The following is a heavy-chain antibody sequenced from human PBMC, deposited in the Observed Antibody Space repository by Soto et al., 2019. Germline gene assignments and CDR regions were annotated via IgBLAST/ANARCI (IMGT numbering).Heavy chain of an antibody. V-gene: IGHV4-34*01. CDR3: ASDDLFYGRPY. CDR1: GGSFSGYY. J-gene: IGHJ4*02. CDR2: INHSGST. D-gene: IGHD3-10*01. Sequence: PSETLSLTCAVYGGSFSGYYWSWIRQPPGKGLEWIGEINHSGSTNYNPSLKSRVTISVDTSKNQFSLKLSSVTAADTAVYYCASDDLFYGRPYWGQGTLVTVSS.